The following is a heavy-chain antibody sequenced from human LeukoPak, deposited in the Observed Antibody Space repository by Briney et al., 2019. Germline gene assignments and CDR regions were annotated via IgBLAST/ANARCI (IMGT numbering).Heavy chain of an antibody. CDR2: IKQDGSEK. V-gene: IGHV3-7*03. CDR3: AKPRMVRGVMSGVFDY. CDR1: GFTFSSYW. Sequence: GGSLRLSCAASGFTFSSYWMSWVRQAPGKGLEWVANIKQDGSEKYYVDSVKGRFTISRDNAKNSLYLQMNSLRAEDTAVYYCAKPRMVRGVMSGVFDYWGQGTLVTVSS. D-gene: IGHD3-10*01. J-gene: IGHJ4*02.